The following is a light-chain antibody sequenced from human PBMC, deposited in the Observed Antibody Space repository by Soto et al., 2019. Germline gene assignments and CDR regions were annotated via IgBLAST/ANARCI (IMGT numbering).Light chain of an antibody. J-gene: IGKJ1*01. V-gene: IGKV3D-7*01. CDR1: QSVSSSY. CDR2: GAS. CDR3: QQYDSYSSGP. Sequence: PGERVTLSCRASQSVSSSYLTWYQQKPGQAPRLLIYGASTRATSIPARFSGSGSGTEFTLTISNLQPDDFATYYCQQYDSYSSGPFGQGTKVEIK.